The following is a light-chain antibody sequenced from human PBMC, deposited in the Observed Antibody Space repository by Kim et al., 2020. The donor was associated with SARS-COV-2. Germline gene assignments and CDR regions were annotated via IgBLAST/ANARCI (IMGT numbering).Light chain of an antibody. Sequence: GNTVTISCTRTSGNIADNYVQWYQQRTGSAPTIVIYEDSERPSGVPDRFSGSIDTSSSSASLTISGLKTEDEADYYCQSYDISNVIFGGGTQLTVL. J-gene: IGLJ2*01. CDR1: SGNIADNY. CDR3: QSYDISNVI. V-gene: IGLV6-57*03. CDR2: EDS.